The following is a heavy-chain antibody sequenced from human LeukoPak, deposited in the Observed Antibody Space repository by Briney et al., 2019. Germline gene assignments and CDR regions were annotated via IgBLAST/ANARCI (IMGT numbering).Heavy chain of an antibody. Sequence: PGRSLRLSSAASAFTFTDHYIDCVRHAPGKGLEWVGPAINIRNEYSTQYAASVNGRFTFLRDDSENTVYLQMNSLKTEDTAVYFCARIMRVGYGTCYFDFWGPGTLVPVSS. CDR2: AINIRNEYST. CDR3: ARIMRVGYGTCYFDF. CDR1: AFTFTDHY. D-gene: IGHD5-18*01. V-gene: IGHV3-72*01. J-gene: IGHJ4*02.